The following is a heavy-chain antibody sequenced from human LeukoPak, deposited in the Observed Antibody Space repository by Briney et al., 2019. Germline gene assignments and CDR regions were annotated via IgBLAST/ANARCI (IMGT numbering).Heavy chain of an antibody. CDR2: ISSTGGYT. Sequence: PGGSLRLSCAASGFTFSNYAMHWVLQAPGTGLEYVSAISSTGGYTYYADSVKGRFTISRDNSKDTLYLQMGSLRTEDMAVYYCARASSGWYDYWGQGTLVTVSS. CDR1: GFTFSNYA. CDR3: ARASSGWYDY. J-gene: IGHJ4*02. D-gene: IGHD6-19*01. V-gene: IGHV3-64*02.